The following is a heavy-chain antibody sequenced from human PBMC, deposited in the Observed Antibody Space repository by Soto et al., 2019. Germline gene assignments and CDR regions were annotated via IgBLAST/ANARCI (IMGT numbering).Heavy chain of an antibody. CDR3: ARDLWVPTGLFDY. CDR1: GYTFTNYG. CDR2: ISAYNGKT. J-gene: IGHJ4*02. D-gene: IGHD5-12*01. V-gene: IGHV1-18*01. Sequence: QVQLVQSGSEVKKPGASVKVSCKASGYTFTNYGFSWVRQAPGQGLEWMGWISAYNGKTDYAQNLQGRVTLTTDTSTSTAYMELRSLRSDDTAVYYCARDLWVPTGLFDYWGQGTLVTVSS.